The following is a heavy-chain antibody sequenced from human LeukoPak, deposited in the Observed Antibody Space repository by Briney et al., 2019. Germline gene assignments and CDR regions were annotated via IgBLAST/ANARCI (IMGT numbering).Heavy chain of an antibody. V-gene: IGHV4-38-2*02. J-gene: IGHJ5*02. D-gene: IGHD2-2*01. CDR2: IYHSRST. CDR1: GYSISSGYY. CDR3: ARDGPMIVVVPAARFTDP. Sequence: SETLSLTCTVSGYSISSGYYWGWIRQPPGKGLEWIGSIYHSRSTYYTPSLKGRVTISVDTSKNYFSLKLSSVTAADTAVYYCARDGPMIVVVPAARFTDPWGQGTLVTVSS.